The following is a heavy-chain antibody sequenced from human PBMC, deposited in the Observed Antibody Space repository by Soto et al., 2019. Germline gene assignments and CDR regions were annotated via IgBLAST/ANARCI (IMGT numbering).Heavy chain of an antibody. CDR3: ARYGPFYQLVGDYWYFDL. Sequence: GGSLRLSCAASGFTFSSYSMNWVRQAPGKGLEWVSYISTTSTTIYYADSVKGRFTISRDSARNSLYLQMNSLRAEDTAVYYCARYGPFYQLVGDYWYFDLWGRGTLVTVSS. J-gene: IGHJ2*01. CDR2: ISTTSTTI. D-gene: IGHD2-2*01. V-gene: IGHV3-48*01. CDR1: GFTFSSYS.